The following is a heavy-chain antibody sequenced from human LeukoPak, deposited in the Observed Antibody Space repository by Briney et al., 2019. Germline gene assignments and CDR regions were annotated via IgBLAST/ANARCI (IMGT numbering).Heavy chain of an antibody. CDR1: GGTFSSYS. CDR3: ARERGEYSYVFDY. CDR2: IIPIFATA. V-gene: IGHV1-69*01. J-gene: IGHJ4*02. D-gene: IGHD5-18*01. Sequence: SVKVSCRASGGTFSSYSISWVRQAPGQGLEWMGGIIPIFATANYAQKFQGRVTITADESTSTAYMELSSLRSDDTAVYYCARERGEYSYVFDYWGQGTLVTVSS.